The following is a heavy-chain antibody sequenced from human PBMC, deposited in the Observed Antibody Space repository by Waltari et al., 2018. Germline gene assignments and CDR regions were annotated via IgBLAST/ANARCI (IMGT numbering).Heavy chain of an antibody. V-gene: IGHV3-48*03. Sequence: PLEESGGGSVQPGGSLRLPCEADGVPFSYYELNWVCQAPGRGLEWLASITSTGSTIYYADSVKGRFTISRDNAKNSLYLQMTSLRAGDTAVYFCATDRAPGGKSLYFDCWGQGTLVTVYS. CDR3: ATDRAPGGKSLYFDC. CDR1: GVPFSYYE. CDR2: ITSTGSTI. D-gene: IGHD2-8*02. J-gene: IGHJ4*02.